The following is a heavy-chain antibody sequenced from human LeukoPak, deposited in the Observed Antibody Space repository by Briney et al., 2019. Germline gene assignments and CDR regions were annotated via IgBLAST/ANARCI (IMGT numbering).Heavy chain of an antibody. CDR1: GFTFSSYE. D-gene: IGHD5-18*01. Sequence: PGGSLRLSCAASGFTFSSYEMNWVRQAPGKGLEWVSYISSSGSTIYYADSVKGRFTISRDNAKNSLYLQMNSLRAEDTAVYYCVKPRGKVELWLDAFDIWGQGTMVTVSS. CDR3: VKPRGKVELWLDAFDI. CDR2: ISSSGSTI. J-gene: IGHJ3*02. V-gene: IGHV3-48*03.